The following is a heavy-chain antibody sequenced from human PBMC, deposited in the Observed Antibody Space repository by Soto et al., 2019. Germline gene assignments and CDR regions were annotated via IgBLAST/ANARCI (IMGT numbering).Heavy chain of an antibody. CDR1: GFRFSDYS. Sequence: GGSLRLSCAASGFRFSDYSMNWVRQAPGRGLEWVSYISSSSFTIHYADSVEGRFAISRDNSKNTLYLQMISLRTEDTALYFCAKDLRRGEDYWGRGTLVTVSS. CDR2: ISSSSFTI. V-gene: IGHV3-48*01. J-gene: IGHJ4*02. CDR3: AKDLRRGEDY. D-gene: IGHD3-16*01.